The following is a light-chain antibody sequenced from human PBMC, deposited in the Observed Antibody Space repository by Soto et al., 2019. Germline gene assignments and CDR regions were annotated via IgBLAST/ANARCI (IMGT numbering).Light chain of an antibody. CDR3: GSFTSSSTYV. CDR2: DVS. Sequence: SALAQPASVSGSPGQSITISCTGTSSDVGRYNYVSWYQQHPGKAPKLTIYDVSSRPSGVSSRFSGSKSGNTASLTISGLEAEDEADYYCGSFTSSSTYVFGTGTKLTVL. CDR1: SSDVGRYNY. J-gene: IGLJ1*01. V-gene: IGLV2-14*03.